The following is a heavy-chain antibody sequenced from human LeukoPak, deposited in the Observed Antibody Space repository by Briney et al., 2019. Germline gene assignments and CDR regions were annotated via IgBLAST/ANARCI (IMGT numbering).Heavy chain of an antibody. CDR1: GFAFSSYS. V-gene: IGHV3-30*03. CDR2: ISYDGSNK. D-gene: IGHD3-22*01. J-gene: IGHJ3*02. Sequence: GGSLRLSCAASGFAFSSYSVNWVRQAPGKGLEWVAVISYDGSNKYYADSVKGRFTISRDNSKNTLYLQMNSLRAEDTAVYYCARDVGHYDSSLDAFDIWGQGTMVTVSS. CDR3: ARDVGHYDSSLDAFDI.